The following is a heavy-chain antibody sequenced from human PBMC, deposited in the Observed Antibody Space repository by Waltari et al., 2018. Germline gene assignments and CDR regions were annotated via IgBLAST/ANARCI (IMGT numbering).Heavy chain of an antibody. J-gene: IGHJ4*02. D-gene: IGHD4-17*01. Sequence: EVQLVESGGVVVQPGGSLRLSCAASGFTFDDYTMHWVRQAPGKGLEWVSLISWDGGRTYYADSVKGRFTISRDNSKNSLYLQMNSLRTEDTALYYCAKDISSTVTHTTFDYWGQGTLVTVSS. CDR3: AKDISSTVTHTTFDY. V-gene: IGHV3-43*01. CDR2: ISWDGGRT. CDR1: GFTFDDYT.